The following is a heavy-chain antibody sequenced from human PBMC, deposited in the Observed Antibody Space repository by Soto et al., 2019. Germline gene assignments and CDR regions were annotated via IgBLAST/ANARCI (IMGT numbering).Heavy chain of an antibody. J-gene: IGHJ3*02. Sequence: GESLKISCKASGYSFTIYWISWVRQLPGKGLEWMGRIDPSDSYTNYSPSFQGHVTMSVDKSISTAYLQWSSLKASDTAMYYCARLDDSPSRTFDIWGQGTMVTVS. CDR3: ARLDDSPSRTFDI. D-gene: IGHD3-16*01. CDR1: GYSFTIYW. CDR2: IDPSDSYT. V-gene: IGHV5-10-1*01.